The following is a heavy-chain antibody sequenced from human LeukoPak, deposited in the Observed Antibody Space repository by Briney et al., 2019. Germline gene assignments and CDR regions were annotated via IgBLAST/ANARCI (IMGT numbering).Heavy chain of an antibody. CDR3: ANGEGPIDY. Sequence: PGGSLRLSCAASGFTFSSYSMNWVRQAPGKGLEWVSAISGSGGSTYYADSVKGRFTISRDNSKNTLYLQMNSLRAEDTAVYYCANGEGPIDYWGQGTLVTVSS. CDR1: GFTFSSYS. V-gene: IGHV3-23*01. CDR2: ISGSGGST. J-gene: IGHJ4*02. D-gene: IGHD3-10*01.